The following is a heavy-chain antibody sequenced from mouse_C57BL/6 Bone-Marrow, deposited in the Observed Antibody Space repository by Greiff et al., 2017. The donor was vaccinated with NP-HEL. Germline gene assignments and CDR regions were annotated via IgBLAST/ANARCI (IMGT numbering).Heavy chain of an antibody. Sequence: QVQLQQPGAELVKPGASVKLSCKASGYTFTSYWMQWVKQRPGQGLEWIGEIDPSDSYTNYNQKFKGKATLTVDTSSSTAYMQLSSLTSEDSAVYYCASRGSDSTLQGFAYWGQGTLVTVSA. CDR3: ASRGSDSTLQGFAY. CDR2: IDPSDSYT. D-gene: IGHD3-2*01. J-gene: IGHJ3*01. CDR1: GYTFTSYW. V-gene: IGHV1-50*01.